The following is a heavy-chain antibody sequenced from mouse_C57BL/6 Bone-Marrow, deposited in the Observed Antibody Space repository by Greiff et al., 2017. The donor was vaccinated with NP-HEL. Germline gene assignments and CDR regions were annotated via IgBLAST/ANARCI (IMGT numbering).Heavy chain of an antibody. D-gene: IGHD1-1*01. CDR1: GFTFSSYA. V-gene: IGHV5-4*01. J-gene: IGHJ1*03. CDR2: ISDGGSYT. Sequence: EVQLQESGGGLVKPGGSLKLSCAASGFTFSSYAMSWVRQTPEKRLEWVATISDGGSYTYYPDNVKGRFTISRDNAKNNLYLQMSHLKSEDTAMYYCARGDTTVVATRDFDVWGTGTTVTVSS. CDR3: ARGDTTVVATRDFDV.